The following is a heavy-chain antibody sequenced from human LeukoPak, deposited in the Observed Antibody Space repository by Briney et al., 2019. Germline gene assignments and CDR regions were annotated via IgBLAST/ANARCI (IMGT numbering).Heavy chain of an antibody. J-gene: IGHJ4*02. CDR2: ISDRGSPT. Sequence: PGGSLRLSCAASGFTFSNYQMNWVRQVPGKGLEWTSYISDRGSPTYYADAVKGRFTVSRDNTKNTLYLQMNSLRAEDTAVYYCAKGYQIYYYDSSGLEYWGQGTLVTVSS. V-gene: IGHV3-48*03. D-gene: IGHD3-22*01. CDR1: GFTFSNYQ. CDR3: AKGYQIYYYDSSGLEY.